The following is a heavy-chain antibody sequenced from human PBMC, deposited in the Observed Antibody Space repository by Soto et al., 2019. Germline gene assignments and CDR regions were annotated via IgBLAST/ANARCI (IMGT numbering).Heavy chain of an antibody. CDR2: LIPVFGSP. CDR1: GGTFSKDA. D-gene: IGHD3-3*02. V-gene: IGHV1-69*01. Sequence: QVQLVQSGAEVKKPGSSVTVSCKTSGGTFSKDAINWVRQAPGQGLEWMGLLIPVFGSPIYAQKFQGRIRIPADEHRSTAFMAMRSLRSEDTPLYYCTGVWGYIFNPEKPRSSPRDAGGKGPTVPVPS. CDR3: TGVWGYIFNPEKPRSSPRDA. J-gene: IGHJ6*03.